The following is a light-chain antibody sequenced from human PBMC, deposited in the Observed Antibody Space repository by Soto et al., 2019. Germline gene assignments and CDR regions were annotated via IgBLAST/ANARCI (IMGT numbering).Light chain of an antibody. CDR2: GDT. CDR3: ATWDDSLNGVV. V-gene: IGLV2-18*01. J-gene: IGLJ2*01. CDR1: SSDVGNYNR. Sequence: QSVLTQPPSVSGSPGQSVTISCTGTSSDVGNYNRVSWYQQPPGTAPKLLIHGDTLRPSGVPDRFSGSKSGTSASLAISGLQSEDEAEYYCATWDDSLNGVVFGGGTKLTVL.